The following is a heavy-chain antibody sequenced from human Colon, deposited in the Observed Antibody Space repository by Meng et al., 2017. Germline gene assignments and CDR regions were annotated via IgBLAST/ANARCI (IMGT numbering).Heavy chain of an antibody. J-gene: IGHJ4*02. V-gene: IGHV4-34*02. D-gene: IGHD2-15*01. CDR2: INHSGDT. CDR3: SSLLTLDY. Sequence: QVPFQQWGPGLLRPSETLTLPCAINAGPFSGYYWSWIRQAPGKGLEWIGEINHSGDTHYNPSLKSRVSMSFDTSKKQFSLHLSSVTAAGTAVYCCSSLLTLDYWGPGTLVTVSS. CDR1: AGPFSGYY.